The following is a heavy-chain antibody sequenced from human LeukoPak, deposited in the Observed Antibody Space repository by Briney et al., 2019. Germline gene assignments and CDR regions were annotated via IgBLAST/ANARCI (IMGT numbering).Heavy chain of an antibody. V-gene: IGHV4-30-4*08. J-gene: IGHJ4*02. Sequence: PSQTLSLTCTVSGGSISSGDYYWSWIRQPPGKGLEWIGYIYYSGSTYYNPSLKSRVTISVDTSKNQFSLKLSSVTAADTAVYYCARASITIFGVVQYYFDYWGQGTLVTVSS. CDR1: GGSISSGDYY. CDR2: IYYSGST. D-gene: IGHD3-3*01. CDR3: ARASITIFGVVQYYFDY.